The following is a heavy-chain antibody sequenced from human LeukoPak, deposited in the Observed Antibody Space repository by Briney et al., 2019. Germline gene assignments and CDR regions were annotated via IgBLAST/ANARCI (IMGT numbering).Heavy chain of an antibody. D-gene: IGHD1-1*01. CDR1: GGSFSGYY. CDR2: INHSGST. CDR3: ARGRDDLDY. V-gene: IGHV4-34*01. Sequence: SETLSLTCAVYGGSFSGYYWSWIRQPPGKGLEWIGEINHSGSTNYNPSLKSRVTISVDTSKNQFSLKLSSVTAADTAVYYCARGRDDLDYWGQGTLVTVSS. J-gene: IGHJ4*02.